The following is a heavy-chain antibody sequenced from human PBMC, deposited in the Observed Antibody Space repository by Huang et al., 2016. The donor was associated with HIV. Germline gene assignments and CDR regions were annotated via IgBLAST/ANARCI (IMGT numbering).Heavy chain of an antibody. D-gene: IGHD5-12*01. CDR1: GYIFNDYP. CDR2: INPYNGNT. CDR3: VRLWSRDGYNWDY. Sequence: QVQLVQSGAEVKKPGASVKVSCKASGYIFNDYPISWVRQAPGQGLEWMGWINPYNGNTRYVQKFQGRVTMTTDTSTSTAYMELRSLRSDDTALYYCVRLWSRDGYNWDYWGQGTLVTVPS. J-gene: IGHJ4*02. V-gene: IGHV1-18*01.